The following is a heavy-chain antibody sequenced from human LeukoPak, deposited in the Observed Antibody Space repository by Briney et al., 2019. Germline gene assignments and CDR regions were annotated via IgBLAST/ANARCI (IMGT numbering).Heavy chain of an antibody. Sequence: SETLSLTCTVSGGSISNYYWSWIRQPPGKGLEWIGYIFYTGTTNYNFSLKSRLTISVDTSKNQFSLKLSSVTAADTAVYYCARHSSWFDYWGQGTLVTVSS. CDR1: GGSISNYY. CDR2: IFYTGTT. J-gene: IGHJ4*02. CDR3: ARHSSWFDY. D-gene: IGHD6-13*01. V-gene: IGHV4-59*08.